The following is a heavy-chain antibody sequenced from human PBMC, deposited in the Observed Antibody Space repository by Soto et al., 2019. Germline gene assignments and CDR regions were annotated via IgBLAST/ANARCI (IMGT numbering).Heavy chain of an antibody. V-gene: IGHV4-31*03. D-gene: IGHD5-12*01. Sequence: SETLSLTCPVSGGSISSGGYYWSWIRQHPGKGLEWIGYIYYSGSTYYNPSLKSRVTISVDTSKNQFSLKLSSVTAADTAVYYCARIGYSGYDRYFDYWGQGTLVTVSS. CDR1: GGSISSGGYY. J-gene: IGHJ4*02. CDR2: IYYSGST. CDR3: ARIGYSGYDRYFDY.